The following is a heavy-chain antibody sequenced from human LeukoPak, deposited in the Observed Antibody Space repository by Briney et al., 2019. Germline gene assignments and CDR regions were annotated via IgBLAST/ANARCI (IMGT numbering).Heavy chain of an antibody. CDR3: AKGGRYYYDSSGYYSYYDY. CDR2: ISGSGGST. Sequence: GGSLRLSCAASGFTFSSYAMSWVRQAPGKGLEWVSAISGSGGSTYYADSVKGRFTISRDNSKDTLYLQMNSLRAEDTAVYYCAKGGRYYYDSSGYYSYYDYWGQGTLVTVSS. D-gene: IGHD3-22*01. CDR1: GFTFSSYA. V-gene: IGHV3-23*01. J-gene: IGHJ4*02.